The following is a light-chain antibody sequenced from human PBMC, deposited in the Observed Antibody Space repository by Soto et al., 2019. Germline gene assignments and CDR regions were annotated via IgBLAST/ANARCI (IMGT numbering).Light chain of an antibody. CDR2: GAS. V-gene: IGKV3-20*01. J-gene: IGKJ5*01. CDR3: QQYNEWPPFT. Sequence: EIVLTQSPGTLSLSPGRRATLSCGASQGISSSYLAWYQQKPGQAPRRLIYGASSRATGSPDRFSGSGSGTEFTLTISRLEPEDFAVYYCQQYNEWPPFTFGQGTRLEIK. CDR1: QGISSSY.